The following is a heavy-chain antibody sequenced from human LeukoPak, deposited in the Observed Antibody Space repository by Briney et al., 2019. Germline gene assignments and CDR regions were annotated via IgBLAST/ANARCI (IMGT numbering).Heavy chain of an antibody. CDR3: ARVVDTHFDY. V-gene: IGHV3-7*05. CDR2: IKGDGSTK. D-gene: IGHD5-18*01. CDR1: GFTFSSYW. J-gene: IGHJ4*02. Sequence: GGSLRLSCAASGFTFSSYWMTWVRQAPGKGLEWVASIKGDGSTKFYVDSLKGRFTISRDNAKNSLYLQMNSLRGEDTALYYCARVVDTHFDYWGQGTLVTVSS.